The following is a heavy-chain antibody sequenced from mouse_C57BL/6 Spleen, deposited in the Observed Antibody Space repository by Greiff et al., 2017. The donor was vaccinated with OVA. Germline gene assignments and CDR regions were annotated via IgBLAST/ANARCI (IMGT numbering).Heavy chain of an antibody. CDR1: GYSFTGYY. D-gene: IGHD4-1*01. V-gene: IGHV1-42*01. CDR2: INPSTGGT. Sequence: EVKLVESGPELVKPGASVKISCKASGYSFTGYYMNWVKQSPEKSLEWIGEINPSTGGTTYNQKFKAKATLTVDKSSSTAYMQLKSLTSEDSAVYYCARWDWGFDYWGQGTTLTVSS. J-gene: IGHJ2*01. CDR3: ARWDWGFDY.